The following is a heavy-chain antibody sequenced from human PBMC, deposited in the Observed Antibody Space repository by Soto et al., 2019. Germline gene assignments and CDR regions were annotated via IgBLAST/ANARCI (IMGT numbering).Heavy chain of an antibody. V-gene: IGHV4-30-4*01. CDR2: IYYTGST. D-gene: IGHD2-2*03. Sequence: PSETLSLTCTVSGGSISSGDYYWSWIRQPPGKGLEWIGHIYYTGSTYSNPSLMSRLTISVDRSQNQFSLKLSSVTAADTAIYYCARDQGGLLLGYHGVDVWGQGTTVTVSS. CDR1: GGSISSGDYY. J-gene: IGHJ6*02. CDR3: ARDQGGLLLGYHGVDV.